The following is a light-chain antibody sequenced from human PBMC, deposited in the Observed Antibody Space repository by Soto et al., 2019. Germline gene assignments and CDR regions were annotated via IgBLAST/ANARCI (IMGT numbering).Light chain of an antibody. CDR2: TAS. V-gene: IGKV3-15*01. CDR1: QSISNN. Sequence: EIVMTQSPATLSVSPGERATLSCRASQSISNNLARHQQRPGQAPRLLIYTASTRAIGIPARFSGSGSGTEFTLTISSLQSEDFAVYYCQQYDKWPLTFGPGTKVDIK. CDR3: QQYDKWPLT. J-gene: IGKJ3*01.